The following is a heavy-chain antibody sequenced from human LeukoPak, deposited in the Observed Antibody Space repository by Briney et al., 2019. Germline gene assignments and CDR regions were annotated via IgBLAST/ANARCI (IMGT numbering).Heavy chain of an antibody. J-gene: IGHJ3*02. V-gene: IGHV4-34*01. CDR3: ARGQGGEDGGSDAFDI. CDR1: GGSFSGYY. CDR2: INHSGST. D-gene: IGHD3-16*01. Sequence: SETLSLTCAVYGGSFSGYYWSWLRQPPGKGLEWIGEINHSGSTNYNPSLKSRVTISVDTSKNQFSLKLSSVTAADTPVYYCARGQGGEDGGSDAFDIWGQGTKVTDSS.